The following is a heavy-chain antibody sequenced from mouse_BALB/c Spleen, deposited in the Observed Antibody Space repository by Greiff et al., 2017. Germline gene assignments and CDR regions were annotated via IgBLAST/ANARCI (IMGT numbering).Heavy chain of an antibody. CDR3: ARNRYDVGNYFDY. Sequence: QVQLQQSGAELVRPGPSVKISCKASGYAFSSYWMNWVKQRPGQGLEWIGQIYPGDGDTNYNGKFKGKATLTADKSSSTAYMQLSSLTSEDSAVYFCARNRYDVGNYFDYWGQGTTLTVSS. D-gene: IGHD2-14*01. J-gene: IGHJ2*01. CDR2: IYPGDGDT. CDR1: GYAFSSYW. V-gene: IGHV1-80*01.